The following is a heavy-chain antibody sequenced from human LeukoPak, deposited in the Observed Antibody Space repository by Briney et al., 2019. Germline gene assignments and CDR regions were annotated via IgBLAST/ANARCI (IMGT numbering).Heavy chain of an antibody. D-gene: IGHD6-19*01. CDR3: AREGYSSGWSWDY. CDR2: INTNTGNP. V-gene: IGHV7-4-1*02. CDR1: GYTFTSYA. J-gene: IGHJ4*02. Sequence: AASVTVSCKASGYTFTSYAMNWVRQAPGQGLEWMGWINTNTGNPTYAQGFTGRFVFSLDTSVSTAYLQISSLKAEDTAVYYCAREGYSSGWSWDYWGQGTLVTVSS.